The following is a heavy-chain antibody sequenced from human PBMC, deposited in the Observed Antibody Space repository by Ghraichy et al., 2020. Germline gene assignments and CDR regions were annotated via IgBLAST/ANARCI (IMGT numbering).Heavy chain of an antibody. CDR1: GGSISSYY. CDR2: IYYSGST. J-gene: IGHJ3*02. Sequence: ESLNISCTVSGGSISSYYWSWIRQPPGKGLEWIGYIYYSGSTNYNPSLKSRVTISVDTSKNQFSLKLSSVTAADTAVYYCARDGGYPINDAFDIWGQGTMVTVSS. V-gene: IGHV4-59*01. CDR3: ARDGGYPINDAFDI. D-gene: IGHD2-15*01.